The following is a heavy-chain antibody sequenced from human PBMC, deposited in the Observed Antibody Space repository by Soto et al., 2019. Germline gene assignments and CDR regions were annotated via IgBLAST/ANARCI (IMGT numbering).Heavy chain of an antibody. CDR3: ARVWGAAFDI. CDR2: IYYSGST. V-gene: IGHV4-61*08. D-gene: IGHD1-26*01. Sequence: SETLSLTCTVSGTSISSTDYYWGWIRQPPGKGLEWIGYIYYSGSTNYNPSLKSRVTISVDTSKNQFSLKLSSVTAADTAVYYCARVWGAAFDIWGQGTMVTVSS. J-gene: IGHJ3*02. CDR1: GTSISSTDYY.